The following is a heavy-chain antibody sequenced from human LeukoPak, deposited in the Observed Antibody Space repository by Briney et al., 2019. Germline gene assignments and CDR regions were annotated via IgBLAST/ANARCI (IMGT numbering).Heavy chain of an antibody. V-gene: IGHV3-48*03. J-gene: IGHJ5*02. CDR2: ISSSGSTI. D-gene: IGHD5-18*01. Sequence: PGGSLRLSCAASGFTFSSYEMNWVRQAPGKGLEWVSYISSSGSTIYYADSVKGRFTISRDNAKNSLYLQMNSLRAEDTAVYYCARGFWGSSYNWFDPWGQGTLVTVSS. CDR1: GFTFSSYE. CDR3: ARGFWGSSYNWFDP.